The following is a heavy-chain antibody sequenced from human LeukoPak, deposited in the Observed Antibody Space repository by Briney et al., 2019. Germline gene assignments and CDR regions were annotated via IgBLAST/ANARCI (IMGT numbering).Heavy chain of an antibody. CDR2: INPSGGST. CDR3: ARGASGSYHYYYMDV. Sequence: ASVAVSCMASGYTFTSYYMHLVRQAPGQGLEWMGIINPSGGSTSYAQKFQGRVTMTRDMSTSTVYMELSSLRSEDTAVYYCARGASGSYHYYYMDVWGKGTTVTVSS. V-gene: IGHV1-46*01. J-gene: IGHJ6*03. D-gene: IGHD1-26*01. CDR1: GYTFTSYY.